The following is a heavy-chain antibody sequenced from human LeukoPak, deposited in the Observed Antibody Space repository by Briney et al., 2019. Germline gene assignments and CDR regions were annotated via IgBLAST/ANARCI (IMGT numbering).Heavy chain of an antibody. J-gene: IGHJ5*02. CDR2: IYGSGTI. V-gene: IGHV4-4*07. CDR3: ARDSGTTGEVKFDP. CDR1: GGSISRSY. Sequence: SETLSLTCTVSGGSISRSYWRWMRQPAGKGPEWIGRIYGSGTITYNPSLESRVTMSVDTSKNQFSLKLRSVTAADTAVYYCARDSGTTGEVKFDPWGQGILVTVSS. D-gene: IGHD3-10*01.